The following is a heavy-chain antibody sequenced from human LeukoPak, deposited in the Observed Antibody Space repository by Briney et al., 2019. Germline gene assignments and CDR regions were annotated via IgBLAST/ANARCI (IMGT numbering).Heavy chain of an antibody. CDR1: GFTFSNAW. CDR3: TTTKSLLPGY. J-gene: IGHJ4*02. CDR2: IKSKTDGGTT. D-gene: IGHD2-21*02. V-gene: IGHV3-15*01. Sequence: GGSLRLSCAASGFTFSNAWMNWVSQAPGKGLEWVGRIKSKTDGGTTDYAAPVKGRFTITRDDSKTTLYLQMDSLKTEDTAVYYCTTTKSLLPGYWGQGTLVTVSS.